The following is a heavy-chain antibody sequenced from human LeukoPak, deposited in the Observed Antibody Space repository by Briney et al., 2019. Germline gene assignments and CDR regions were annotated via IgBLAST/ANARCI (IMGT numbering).Heavy chain of an antibody. CDR1: GYTFTSYD. Sequence: VSVKVSCKASGYTFTSYDINWVRQATGQGLEWMGWMNPNSGNTGYAQKFQGRVTMTRNTSISTAYMELSSLRSEDTAVYYCARGPYLSSWSNYYYYGMDVWGQGTTVTVSS. D-gene: IGHD6-13*01. CDR3: ARGPYLSSWSNYYYYGMDV. V-gene: IGHV1-8*01. J-gene: IGHJ6*02. CDR2: MNPNSGNT.